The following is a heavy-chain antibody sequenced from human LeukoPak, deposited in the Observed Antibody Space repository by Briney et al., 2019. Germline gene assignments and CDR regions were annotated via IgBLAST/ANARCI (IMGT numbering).Heavy chain of an antibody. V-gene: IGHV3-30-3*01. Sequence: GGSLRLSCAASGFTVSSYAMHWVRQAPGKGLEWVAVISYDGSIKYYADSVKGRFTISRDNSENTLYLQMNSLRAEDTAVYYCARRYRLGATNYWGQGTLVTVSS. CDR1: GFTVSSYA. J-gene: IGHJ4*02. CDR3: ARRYRLGATNY. CDR2: ISYDGSIK. D-gene: IGHD1-26*01.